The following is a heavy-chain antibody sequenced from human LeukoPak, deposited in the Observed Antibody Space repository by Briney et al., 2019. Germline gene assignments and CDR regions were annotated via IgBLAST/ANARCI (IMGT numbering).Heavy chain of an antibody. V-gene: IGHV4-31*03. CDR1: GGSISSGGYY. CDR3: ARDTTYYDSSGYLT. D-gene: IGHD3-22*01. J-gene: IGHJ5*02. CDR2: IYYSGST. Sequence: SQTLSLTCTVSGGSISSGGYYWSWIRQHPGKGLEWIGYIYYSGSTYYNPSLKSRVTISVDTSKNQFSLKLSSVTVADTAVYYCARDTTYYDSSGYLTWGQGTLVTVSS.